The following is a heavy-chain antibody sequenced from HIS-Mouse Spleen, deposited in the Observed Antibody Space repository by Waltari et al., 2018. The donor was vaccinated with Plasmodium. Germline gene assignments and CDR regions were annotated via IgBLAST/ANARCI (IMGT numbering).Heavy chain of an antibody. J-gene: IGHJ4*02. V-gene: IGHV4-59*08. CDR3: ARLRYSYGYFDY. CDR1: GGSISSYY. D-gene: IGHD5-18*01. Sequence: QVQLQESGPGLVKPSETLSLTCTVSGGSISSYYWSWIRQPPGKGLEWIGYIYYSGSTNYNPSPKSRVTISVDTSKNQFSLKLSSVTAAYTAVYYCARLRYSYGYFDYWGQGTLVTVSS. CDR2: IYYSGST.